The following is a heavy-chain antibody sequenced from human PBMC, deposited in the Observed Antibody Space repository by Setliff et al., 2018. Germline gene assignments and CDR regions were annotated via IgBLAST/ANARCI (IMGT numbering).Heavy chain of an antibody. CDR2: IIPIFGTA. D-gene: IGHD1-26*01. J-gene: IGHJ6*03. V-gene: IGHV1-69*05. CDR3: AREGVHTRSSTDYRYYMDV. CDR1: GGTFSSYA. Sequence: GASVKVSCKASGGTFSSYAISWVRQAPGQGLEWMGGIIPIFGTANYAQKFQGRVTITTDESTSTAYMELSSLRSEDTAVYYCAREGVHTRSSTDYRYYMDVWGKGTTVTVSS.